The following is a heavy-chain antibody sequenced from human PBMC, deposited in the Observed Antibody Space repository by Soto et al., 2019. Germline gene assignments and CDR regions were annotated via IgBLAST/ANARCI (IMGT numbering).Heavy chain of an antibody. CDR1: GGTFSSYA. D-gene: IGHD6-13*01. Sequence: SVKVSCKASGGTFSSYAISWVRQAPGQGLEWMGGIIPIFGTANYAQKFQGRVTITADESTSTAYMELSSLRPEDTAVYYCARDSSIAAAAPRFDPWGQGTLVTVSS. J-gene: IGHJ5*02. CDR3: ARDSSIAAAAPRFDP. V-gene: IGHV1-69*13. CDR2: IIPIFGTA.